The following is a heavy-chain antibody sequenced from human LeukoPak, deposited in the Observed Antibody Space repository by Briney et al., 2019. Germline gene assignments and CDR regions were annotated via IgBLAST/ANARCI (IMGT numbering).Heavy chain of an antibody. J-gene: IGHJ5*02. D-gene: IGHD2-2*01. CDR3: ARVGYCSSTSCPNWFDP. Sequence: ASVKVSCKASGYTFTSYYMHWVRQAPGQGLEWMGIINPSGGSTSYAQKFQGRVTMTRDTSTSTVYMELSRLRSDDTAVYYCARVGYCSSTSCPNWFDPWGQGTLVTVSS. CDR2: INPSGGST. V-gene: IGHV1-46*01. CDR1: GYTFTSYY.